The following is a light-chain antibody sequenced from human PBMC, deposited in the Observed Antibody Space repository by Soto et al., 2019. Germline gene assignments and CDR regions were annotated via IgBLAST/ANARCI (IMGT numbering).Light chain of an antibody. CDR3: QVWDSSSDHVV. Sequence: SYELTQPPSVSVAPGKTARITCGGNNIGSKSVHWHQQKPGQAPVLVIYYDSDRPSWIPERFSGSNSGNTATLTISRVEAGDEADYYCQVWDSSSDHVVFGGGTQLTVL. V-gene: IGLV3-21*04. J-gene: IGLJ2*01. CDR1: NIGSKS. CDR2: YDS.